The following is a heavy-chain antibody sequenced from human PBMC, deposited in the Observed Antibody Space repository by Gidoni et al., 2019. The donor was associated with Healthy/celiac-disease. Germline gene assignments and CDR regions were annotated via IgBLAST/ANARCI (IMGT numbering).Heavy chain of an antibody. CDR1: GGTFSSYT. Sequence: QVQLVQSGAEVKKPGSSVKVSCKASGGTFSSYTISWVRQAPGQGLEWMGRIIPILGIANYAQKFQGRVTITADKSTSTAYMELSSLRSEDTAVYYCARDLGRCSGGSCYSVWFDPWGQGTLVTVSS. V-gene: IGHV1-69*08. D-gene: IGHD2-15*01. CDR2: IIPILGIA. J-gene: IGHJ5*02. CDR3: ARDLGRCSGGSCYSVWFDP.